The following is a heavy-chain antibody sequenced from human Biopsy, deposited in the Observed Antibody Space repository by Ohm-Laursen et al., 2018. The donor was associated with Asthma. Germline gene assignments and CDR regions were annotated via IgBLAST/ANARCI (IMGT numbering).Heavy chain of an antibody. CDR2: MYYGETT. J-gene: IGHJ4*02. CDR1: PGSFSGFF. CDR3: ARHDHRWDTYADF. D-gene: IGHD2-2*01. Sequence: GTLSLTCDVYPGSFSGFFWTWIRQSPGKGLEWIGSMYYGETTYYSPSLKSRVTISVDTSKNQFSLILSSVTAADTAVYYCARHDHRWDTYADFWGQGMLVTVSS. V-gene: IGHV4-34*01.